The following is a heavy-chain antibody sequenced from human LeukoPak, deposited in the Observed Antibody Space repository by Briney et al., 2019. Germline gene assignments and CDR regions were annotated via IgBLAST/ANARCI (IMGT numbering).Heavy chain of an antibody. CDR1: GFTFSAYA. D-gene: IGHD3-10*01. CDR3: AKDGSGTGRPNYHFDY. V-gene: IGHV3-30*18. Sequence: GGSLRLSCGASGFTFSAYAIHWVRQAPGKGLEWVAGISFDEGDKYYADSVKGRFTISRDNSKNTLYLQMNSLRGEDTAVYFCAKDGSGTGRPNYHFDYWGQGTLVTVSS. J-gene: IGHJ4*02. CDR2: ISFDEGDK.